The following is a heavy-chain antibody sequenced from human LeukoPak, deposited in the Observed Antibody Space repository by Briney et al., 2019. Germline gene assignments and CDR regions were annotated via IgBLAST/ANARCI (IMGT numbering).Heavy chain of an antibody. CDR1: GFTFSSYG. CDR2: IWYDGSNK. V-gene: IGHV3-33*01. J-gene: IGHJ4*02. D-gene: IGHD3-9*01. Sequence: GGSLRLSCAASGFTFSSYGMHWVRQAPGKGLEWVAVIWYDGSNKYYADSVKGRFTISRDNSKNTLYLQMNSLRAEDTVVYYCARDGNILTDLGSPLFFDYWGQGTLVTVSS. CDR3: ARDGNILTDLGSPLFFDY.